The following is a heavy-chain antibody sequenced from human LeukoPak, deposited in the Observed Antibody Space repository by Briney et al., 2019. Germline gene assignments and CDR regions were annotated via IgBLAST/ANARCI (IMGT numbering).Heavy chain of an antibody. Sequence: GGSLRLSCAASGFTFSSYSMNWVRQAPGKGLEWVSAISGSGGNTYYADSVKGRFTISRDNSKNTLYLQMNSLRAEDTAVYYCAKDRRAGSYDYWGQGTLVTVSS. J-gene: IGHJ4*02. V-gene: IGHV3-23*01. CDR3: AKDRRAGSYDY. CDR2: ISGSGGNT. CDR1: GFTFSSYS. D-gene: IGHD3-10*01.